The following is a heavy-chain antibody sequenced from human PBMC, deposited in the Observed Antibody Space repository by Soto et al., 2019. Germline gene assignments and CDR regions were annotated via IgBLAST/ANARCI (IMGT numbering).Heavy chain of an antibody. J-gene: IGHJ4*02. D-gene: IGHD1-1*01. CDR2: IWYDGSNK. V-gene: IGHV3-33*01. Sequence: VAVIWYDGSNKYYADSVKGRFTISRDNSKNTLYLQMNSLRAEDTAVYYCASYGATTVALDYWGQGTLVTVSS. CDR3: ASYGATTVALDY.